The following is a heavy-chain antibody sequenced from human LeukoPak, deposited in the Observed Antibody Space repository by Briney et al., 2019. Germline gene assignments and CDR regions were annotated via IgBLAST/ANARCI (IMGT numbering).Heavy chain of an antibody. CDR1: GGSFSGYY. CDR3: ASRYYDFWSGYLNGMDV. V-gene: IGHV4-34*01. J-gene: IGHJ6*02. Sequence: SETLSLTCAVYGGSFSGYYWSWICQPPGKGLEWIGEINHSGSTNYNPSLKSRVTISVDTSKNQFSLKLSSVTAADTAVYYCASRYYDFWSGYLNGMDVWGQGTTVTVSS. CDR2: INHSGST. D-gene: IGHD3-3*01.